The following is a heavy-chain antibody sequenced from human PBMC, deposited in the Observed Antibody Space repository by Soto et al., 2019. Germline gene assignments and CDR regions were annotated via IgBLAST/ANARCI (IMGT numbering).Heavy chain of an antibody. V-gene: IGHV3-23*01. D-gene: IGHD5-12*01. CDR3: PKGSIEYSASVDN. Sequence: EVQLLESGGGLVQPGGSLRLSCAASGFSFSSYAMVWVRQAPGKGLEWVSVISARGGSSYFADSVKGRFTTSRDNSKNVLSLEMSSLRAEDTATYFCPKGSIEYSASVDNWGQGTLVLVSS. CDR2: ISARGGSS. J-gene: IGHJ4*02. CDR1: GFSFSSYA.